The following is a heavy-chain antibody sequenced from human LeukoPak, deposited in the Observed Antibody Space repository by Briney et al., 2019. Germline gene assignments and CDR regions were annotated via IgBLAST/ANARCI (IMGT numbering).Heavy chain of an antibody. D-gene: IGHD3-10*01. CDR2: INPNSSGT. J-gene: IGHJ5*02. Sequence: ASVKVSCKASGYTFTGYYMHWVRQAPGQGLEWMGWINPNSSGTNYAQKFQGRVTMTRDTSISTAYMELSRLRSDDTAVYYCARDSGSGSSVWFDPWGQGTLVTVSS. CDR1: GYTFTGYY. V-gene: IGHV1-2*02. CDR3: ARDSGSGSSVWFDP.